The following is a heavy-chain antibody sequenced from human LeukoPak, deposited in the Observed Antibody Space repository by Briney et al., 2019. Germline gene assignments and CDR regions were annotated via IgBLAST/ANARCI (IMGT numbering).Heavy chain of an antibody. Sequence: PSETLSLTCTVSGGPIDRHYWRWIRQPPGKGLEWIGYVFYPGSTNYNPSLKSRVTMSLDTSRDQFSLRLTSVTAADTAIYYCASRPAGSTWYGVFDYWSQGTLVTVSS. CDR2: VFYPGST. D-gene: IGHD6-13*01. CDR3: ASRPAGSTWYGVFDY. CDR1: GGPIDRHY. J-gene: IGHJ4*02. V-gene: IGHV4-59*11.